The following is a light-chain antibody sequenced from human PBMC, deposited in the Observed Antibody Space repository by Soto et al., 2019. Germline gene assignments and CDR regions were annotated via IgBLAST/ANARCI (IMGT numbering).Light chain of an antibody. CDR3: QQYNNWPLT. V-gene: IGKV3-15*01. Sequence: EIVMTQSPSTLSVSPGERATRSCRASQNVFSNLAWYQQKPGQAPRLLIYGASTRATGIQARFSGSGSGTEFTLTISSLQSADVAVYSCQQYNNWPLTFGGGAKVEIK. CDR2: GAS. CDR1: QNVFSN. J-gene: IGKJ4*01.